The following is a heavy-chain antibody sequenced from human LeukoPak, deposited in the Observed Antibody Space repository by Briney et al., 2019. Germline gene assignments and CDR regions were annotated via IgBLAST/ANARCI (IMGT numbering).Heavy chain of an antibody. V-gene: IGHV1-2*02. CDR2: IGPNTGDT. Sequence: ASVKVSCKASGYTFTDYYIHWVRQDPGQGPEWMGWIGPNTGDTDSAHKFQGRVTMTRDTSITTAYMELNRLTSDDAAVYYCSRRGDFQAFDYWGQGTLVTVSS. CDR3: SRRGDFQAFDY. CDR1: GYTFTDYY. J-gene: IGHJ4*02. D-gene: IGHD3-3*01.